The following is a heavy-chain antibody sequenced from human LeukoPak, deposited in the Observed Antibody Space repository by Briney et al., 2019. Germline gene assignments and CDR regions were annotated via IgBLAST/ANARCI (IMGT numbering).Heavy chain of an antibody. CDR1: GGSFSGYY. V-gene: IGHV4-34*01. CDR2: INHSGST. CDR3: ARMSFGVVNNWFDP. D-gene: IGHD3-3*01. J-gene: IGHJ5*02. Sequence: PSETLSLTCAVYGGSFSGYYWSWIRQPPGKGLEWIGEINHSGSTNYNPSLKSRVTISVDTSKNQFSLKLSSVTAADTAVYYCARMSFGVVNNWFDPWGQGTLVTVSS.